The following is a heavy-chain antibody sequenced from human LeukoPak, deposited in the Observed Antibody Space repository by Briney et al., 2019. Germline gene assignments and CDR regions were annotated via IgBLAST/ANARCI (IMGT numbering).Heavy chain of an antibody. CDR1: GGSISSYY. V-gene: IGHV4-4*07. J-gene: IGHJ3*02. CDR2: IYTGGST. CDR3: ARDPKVTVGVAFDI. Sequence: SETLSLTCTVSGGSISSYYWSWIRQPAGKGLEWVGRIYTGGSTNYNPSLKSRVTMSVDTSKNQFSLKLSSVTAADTAVYYCARDPKVTVGVAFDIWGQGTMVTVSS. D-gene: IGHD4-23*01.